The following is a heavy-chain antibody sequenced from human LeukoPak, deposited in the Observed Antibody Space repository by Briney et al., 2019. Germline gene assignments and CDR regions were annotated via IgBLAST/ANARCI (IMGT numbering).Heavy chain of an antibody. CDR2: ISGSGGST. J-gene: IGHJ3*02. D-gene: IGHD1-26*01. Sequence: GGSLRLSCAASGFSVSSNYMSWVRQAPGKGLEWVSAISGSGGSTYYADSVKGRFTISRDNSKNTLYLQMNSLRAEDTAVYYCAKEFPIVGATSPAFDIWGQGTMVTVSS. CDR3: AKEFPIVGATSPAFDI. CDR1: GFSVSSNY. V-gene: IGHV3-23*01.